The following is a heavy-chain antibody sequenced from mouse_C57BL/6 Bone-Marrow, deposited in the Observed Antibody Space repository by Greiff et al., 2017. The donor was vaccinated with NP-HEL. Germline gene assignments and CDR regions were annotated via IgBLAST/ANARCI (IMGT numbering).Heavy chain of an antibody. D-gene: IGHD2-4*01. CDR3: ARGGDYPDFDY. V-gene: IGHV5-16*01. CDR1: GFTFSDYY. CDR2: INYDGSST. J-gene: IGHJ2*01. Sequence: EVKLEESEGGLVQPGSSMKLSCTASGFTFSDYYMAWVRQVPEKGLEWVANINYDGSSTYYPDSLKSRFIISRDNAKNILYLQRSRLKSEDTTTYYCARGGDYPDFDYWGQGTTLTVAT.